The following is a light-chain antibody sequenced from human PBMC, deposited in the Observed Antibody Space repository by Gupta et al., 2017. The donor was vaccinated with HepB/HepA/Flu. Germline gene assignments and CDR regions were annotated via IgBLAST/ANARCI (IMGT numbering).Light chain of an antibody. J-gene: IGLJ2*01. CDR1: SSNIGGTF. CDR3: ATWDESPNNVV. V-gene: IGLV1-47*01. CDR2: RNN. Sequence: QSVLTQPPSASVTPTQRGTISCSGTSSNIGGTFVYWYQQFQGTYPKLLIYRNNQRPSGVPDRFSVSRSGTSASLALSGLRSEDELDYYCATWDESPNNVVFGGGTKLTVL.